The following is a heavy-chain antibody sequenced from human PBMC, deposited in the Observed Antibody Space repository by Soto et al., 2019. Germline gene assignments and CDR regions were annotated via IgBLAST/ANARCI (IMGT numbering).Heavy chain of an antibody. D-gene: IGHD2-15*01. J-gene: IGHJ6*02. CDR3: ARHLTYCSAGSCYSDFPYYGMDV. V-gene: IGHV4-39*01. CDR2: IFYSGST. Sequence: QLQLQESGPGLVKPSETLSLTCTVSGGSISSSSYYWGWIRQPPGKGLEWIGSIFYSGSTYYSPSLKSRVTISVDTSKNQFSLKLSSVTAADTAVYYCARHLTYCSAGSCYSDFPYYGMDVWGQGTTVTVSS. CDR1: GGSISSSSYY.